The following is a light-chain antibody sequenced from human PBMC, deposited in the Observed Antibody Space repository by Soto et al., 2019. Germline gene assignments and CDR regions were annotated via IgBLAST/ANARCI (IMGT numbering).Light chain of an antibody. V-gene: IGKV3-15*01. CDR3: QQYNNWPLT. CDR2: GAS. J-gene: IGKJ2*01. Sequence: EILMTQSPATLSVSPGERATLSCRASESVSSNLAWYQQKPGQAPRLLIYGASTRATGIPARFRGSGSGTEFTLTISSLQSEDFAVYYCQQYNNWPLTFGQGTKLEIK. CDR1: ESVSSN.